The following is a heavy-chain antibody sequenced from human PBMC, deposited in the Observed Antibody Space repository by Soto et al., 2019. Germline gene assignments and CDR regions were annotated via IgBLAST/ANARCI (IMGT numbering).Heavy chain of an antibody. D-gene: IGHD3-10*01. CDR2: ISGSAKTT. Sequence: EVQLLESGGGLVQPGGSLRLSCTASGFTFSDYAMTWVRQPPGKGLEWVSAISGSAKTTYYRDSVRGRFTISRDNSKNTVYLQLNSLTAEDTAVYYCARGVRESNSWGHGTLVTVSS. CDR3: ARGVRESNS. CDR1: GFTFSDYA. V-gene: IGHV3-23*01. J-gene: IGHJ4*03.